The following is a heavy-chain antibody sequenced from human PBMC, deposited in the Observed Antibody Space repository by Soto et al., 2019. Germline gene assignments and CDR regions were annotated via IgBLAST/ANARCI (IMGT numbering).Heavy chain of an antibody. V-gene: IGHV3-30*18. CDR1: GFTFRAYG. J-gene: IGHJ4*02. CDR2: ISYDGKNE. D-gene: IGHD1-1*01. Sequence: ESGGGVVQPGGSLRLSCAPSGFTFRAYGMHWVRQAPGKGLEWVAVISYDGKNEYYADSVKGRFSISRDSSENTLYLQMNSLRAEDTAVYYCAKDLVAFTTGRRSPFGSWGQGTLVTVSS. CDR3: AKDLVAFTTGRRSPFGS.